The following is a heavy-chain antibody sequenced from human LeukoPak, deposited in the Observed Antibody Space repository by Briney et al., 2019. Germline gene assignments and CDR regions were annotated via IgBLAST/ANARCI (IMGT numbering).Heavy chain of an antibody. J-gene: IGHJ5*02. D-gene: IGHD3-9*01. V-gene: IGHV1-69*06. CDR1: GGTFSSYA. CDR2: IIPIFGTA. Sequence: GASVKVSCKASGGTFSSYAISWVRQAPGQGLEWMGGIIPIFGTANYAQKFQGRVTITADKSTSTAYMELSSLRSEDTAVYYCARAGRYFDWLSSWGSTYNWFDPWGRGTLVTVSS. CDR3: ARAGRYFDWLSSWGSTYNWFDP.